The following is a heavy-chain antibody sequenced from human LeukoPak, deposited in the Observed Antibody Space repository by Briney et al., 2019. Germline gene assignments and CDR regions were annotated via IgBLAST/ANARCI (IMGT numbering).Heavy chain of an antibody. CDR3: AKNGDRGAYCTGGTCYPYFYCYMDV. J-gene: IGHJ6*03. D-gene: IGHD2-15*01. CDR1: GFTFSSYA. CDR2: ISGSGGST. Sequence: GGSLRLSCAASGFTFSSYAMSWVRQAPGKGLEWVSAISGSGGSTYYADSVKGRFTISRDNSKNTLYLQMNSLRAEDTAIYYCAKNGDRGAYCTGGTCYPYFYCYMDVWGKGTTVTI. V-gene: IGHV3-23*01.